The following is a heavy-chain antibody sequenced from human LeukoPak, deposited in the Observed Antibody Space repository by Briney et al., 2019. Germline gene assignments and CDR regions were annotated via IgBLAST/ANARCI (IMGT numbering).Heavy chain of an antibody. CDR1: GGTFSSYA. V-gene: IGHV1-69*01. CDR3: ASLWSPDYGVFDY. CDR2: IIPIFGTA. Sequence: SVKVSCKASGGTFSSYAISRVRQAPGQGREWMGGIIPIFGTANYAQKFQGRVTITADESTSTAYMELSSLRSEDTAVYYCASLWSPDYGVFDYWGQGTLVTVSS. D-gene: IGHD4-17*01. J-gene: IGHJ4*02.